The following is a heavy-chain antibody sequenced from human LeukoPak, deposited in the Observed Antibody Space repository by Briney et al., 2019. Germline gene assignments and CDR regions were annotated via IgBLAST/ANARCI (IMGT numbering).Heavy chain of an antibody. CDR3: ARESLPDTAMGSSDY. Sequence: ASVKVSCKASGYTFTSYAMHWVRQAPGQRLEWMGWINAGNGNTKYSQKFQGRVTITRDTSASTAYMELSSLRSEDTAVYYCARESLPDTAMGSSDYWGQGTLVTVSS. CDR2: INAGNGNT. D-gene: IGHD5-18*01. V-gene: IGHV1-3*01. CDR1: GYTFTSYA. J-gene: IGHJ4*02.